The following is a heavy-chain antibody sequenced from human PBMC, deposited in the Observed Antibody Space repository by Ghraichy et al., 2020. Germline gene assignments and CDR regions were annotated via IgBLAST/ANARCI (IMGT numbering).Heavy chain of an antibody. CDR1: GGSISSYY. CDR2: IYYSGST. V-gene: IGHV4-59*08. CDR3: ARHGVVVAARAWFDP. Sequence: ETLSLTCTVSGGSISSYYWSWIRQPPGKGLEWIGYIYYSGSTNYNPSLKSRVTISVDTSKNQFSLKLSSVTAADTAVYYCARHGVVVAARAWFDPWGQGTLVTVSS. D-gene: IGHD2-15*01. J-gene: IGHJ5*02.